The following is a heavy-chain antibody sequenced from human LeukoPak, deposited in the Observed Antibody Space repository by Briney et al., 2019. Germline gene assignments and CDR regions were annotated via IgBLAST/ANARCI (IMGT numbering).Heavy chain of an antibody. Sequence: GRSLRLSCAASGFTFDDYAMHWVRQAPGKGLEWVSGISWNSGSIGYADSVKGRFTISRDNAKNSLYLQMNSLRAEDTAVYYCAKTAHYYDSSGYHDAFDIWGQGTMVTVSS. CDR2: ISWNSGSI. D-gene: IGHD3-22*01. CDR1: GFTFDDYA. J-gene: IGHJ3*02. CDR3: AKTAHYYDSSGYHDAFDI. V-gene: IGHV3-9*01.